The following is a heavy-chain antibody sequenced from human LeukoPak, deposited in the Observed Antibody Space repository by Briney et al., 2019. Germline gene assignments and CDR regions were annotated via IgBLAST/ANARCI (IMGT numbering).Heavy chain of an antibody. Sequence: GGSLRLSCAASGFTFSNAWMSWVRQAPGKGLEWVGRIKSKTDGGTTDYAAPVKGRFTISRDDSKNTLYLQMNRLKTEDTAVYYCNWYCSGGSCYSSFQHWGQGTLVTVSS. CDR1: GFTFSNAW. J-gene: IGHJ1*01. CDR2: IKSKTDGGTT. D-gene: IGHD2-15*01. V-gene: IGHV3-15*01. CDR3: NWYCSGGSCYSSFQH.